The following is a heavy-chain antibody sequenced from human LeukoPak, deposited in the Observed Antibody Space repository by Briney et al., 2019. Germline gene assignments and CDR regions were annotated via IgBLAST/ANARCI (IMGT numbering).Heavy chain of an antibody. J-gene: IGHJ4*02. V-gene: IGHV3-7*01. CDR1: GFNFREYW. CDR3: VRAGWELDY. Sequence: GGSLRLSCAASGFNFREYWMSWVRQAPGKGLQWVAHIKEDGSEIYYLDSVKGRFTIARDDAKNSLYLRMNSLRAEDTALYYCVRAGWELDYWGQGTPVTVSS. D-gene: IGHD6-19*01. CDR2: IKEDGSEI.